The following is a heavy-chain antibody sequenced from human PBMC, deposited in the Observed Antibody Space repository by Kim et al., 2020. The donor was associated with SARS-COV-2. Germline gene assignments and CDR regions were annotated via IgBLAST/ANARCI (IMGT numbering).Heavy chain of an antibody. J-gene: IGHJ4*02. CDR3: ARGVPYYDILTGYDY. D-gene: IGHD3-9*01. Sequence: DSVKCRFTISRDNAKNSLYLQMNSLRAEDTAVYYCARGVPYYDILTGYDYWGQGTLVTVSS. V-gene: IGHV3-21*01.